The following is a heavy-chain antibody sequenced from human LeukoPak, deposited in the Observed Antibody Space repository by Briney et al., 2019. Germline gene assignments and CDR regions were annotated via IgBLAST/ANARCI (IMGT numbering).Heavy chain of an antibody. J-gene: IGHJ4*02. CDR3: AGGGPEATAY. D-gene: IGHD6-25*01. CDR2: NYYTGNT. CDR1: GGSISSYY. Sequence: ETSETLSLTCTVSGGSISSYYWSWIRQPPGKGLDWIGYNYYTGNTNYNPSLKSRVTISVDTSKNQFSLKLNSVTAADTAVYYCAGGGPEATAYWGQGTLVTVSS. V-gene: IGHV4-59*01.